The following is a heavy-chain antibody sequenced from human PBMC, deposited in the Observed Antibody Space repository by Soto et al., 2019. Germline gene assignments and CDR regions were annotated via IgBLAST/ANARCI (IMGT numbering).Heavy chain of an antibody. CDR1: GFAFSKYA. CDR3: ARDAVPGDGLWLMDQ. V-gene: IGHV3-23*01. CDR2: LIGSGGQI. Sequence: GGSLRLSCAASGFAFSKYAMTWVRQAPGKGLESVSGLIGSGGQIYYADSVKGRFTISRDNSKTTLYLQMDSLRVEDTAIYFCARDAVPGDGLWLMDQWGQGTQVTRLL. D-gene: IGHD2-21*02. J-gene: IGHJ4*02.